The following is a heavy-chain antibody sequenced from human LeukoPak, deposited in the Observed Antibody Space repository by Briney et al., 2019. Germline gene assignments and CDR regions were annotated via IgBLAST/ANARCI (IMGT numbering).Heavy chain of an antibody. Sequence: SETLSLTCTVSGGSISNYYWSWIRQPPGKGLEWIGYIYYSGSTNYNPSLKSRVTISVDTSKNQFSLKLSSVTAADTAVYYCARDLHYYYYMDVWGKGTTVTVSS. CDR2: IYYSGST. CDR3: ARDLHYYYYMDV. V-gene: IGHV4-59*12. CDR1: GGSISNYY. J-gene: IGHJ6*03.